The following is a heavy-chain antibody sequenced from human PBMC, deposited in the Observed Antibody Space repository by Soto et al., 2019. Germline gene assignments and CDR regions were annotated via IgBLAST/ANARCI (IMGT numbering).Heavy chain of an antibody. D-gene: IGHD4-17*01. J-gene: IGHJ4*02. CDR1: GDSITSNSYF. CDR2: IYYSGTT. CDR3: ARSQTTVTSYYY. V-gene: IGHV4-39*07. Sequence: SETLSLTCTVSGDSITSNSYFWAWIRQPPGKGLEWIGSIYYSGTTYYNPSLKSRVTISVDRSKNQFSLKLSSVTAADTAVYYCARSQTTVTSYYYWGQGTLVTVSS.